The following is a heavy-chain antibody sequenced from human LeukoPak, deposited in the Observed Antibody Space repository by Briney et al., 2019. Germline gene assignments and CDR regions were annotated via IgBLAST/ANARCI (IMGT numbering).Heavy chain of an antibody. Sequence: GGSLRLSCAASGFTFSTSWMHWVRQVPGKGLVWVSRINSDGSSTSYADSVKGRFTISRDNAKNTLYLQMNSLRAEDTAVYYCSEDDNVDNSGFGRHWGQGTLVTVSS. J-gene: IGHJ4*02. CDR3: SEDDNVDNSGFGRH. CDR1: GFTFSTSW. CDR2: INSDGSST. V-gene: IGHV3-74*01. D-gene: IGHD6-19*01.